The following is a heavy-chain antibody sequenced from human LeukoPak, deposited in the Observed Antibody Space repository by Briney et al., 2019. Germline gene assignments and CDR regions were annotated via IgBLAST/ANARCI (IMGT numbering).Heavy chain of an antibody. CDR2: ITPMFDTT. D-gene: IGHD3-10*01. V-gene: IGHV1-69*06. Sequence: SVKVPFKASGGTFSSEAINWVRQAPGQGLEWMGGITPMFDTTNYAQNFQGRVTITADKSTSTAYMELGSLSSEDTAVYYCARDTSGGQPTASFQHWGQGTLVTVSS. J-gene: IGHJ1*01. CDR3: ARDTSGGQPTASFQH. CDR1: GGTFSSEA.